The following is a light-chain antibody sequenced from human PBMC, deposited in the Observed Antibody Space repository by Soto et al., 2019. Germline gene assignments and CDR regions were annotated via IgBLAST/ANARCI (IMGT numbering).Light chain of an antibody. V-gene: IGKV3-15*01. J-gene: IGKJ1*01. Sequence: EVVMTQSPATLSVSLGERATLSCRASQTIRSSLAWYQQKPGQAPRLLIYGASTRATDIPARFGGSGSGTEFNLTISSLQSDDFATYYCQQYNGYSRTFGQGTKVDIK. CDR3: QQYNGYSRT. CDR2: GAS. CDR1: QTIRSS.